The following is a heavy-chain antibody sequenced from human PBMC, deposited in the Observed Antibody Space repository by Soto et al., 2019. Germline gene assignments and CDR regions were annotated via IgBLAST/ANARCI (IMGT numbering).Heavy chain of an antibody. V-gene: IGHV1-46*01. CDR3: AREDYYDSSGYYYGADSSDYYYGMDV. Sequence: QVQLVQSGAEVKKPGASVKVSCKASGYTFTSYYMHWVRQAPGQGLEWMGIINPSGGSTSYAQKFQGRATMTRDTSTSTVYMELSSLRSEDTAVYYCAREDYYDSSGYYYGADSSDYYYGMDVWGQGTTVTVSS. J-gene: IGHJ6*02. D-gene: IGHD3-22*01. CDR2: INPSGGST. CDR1: GYTFTSYY.